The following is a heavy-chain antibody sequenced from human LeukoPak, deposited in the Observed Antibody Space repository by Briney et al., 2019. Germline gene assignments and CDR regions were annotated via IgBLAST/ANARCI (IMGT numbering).Heavy chain of an antibody. CDR2: IYYSGST. J-gene: IGHJ4*02. D-gene: IGHD3-22*01. Sequence: SETLSLTCTVSGGSISSSSYYWGWIRQPPGKGLEWIGSIYYSGSTYYNPSLKSRVTISVDTSKNQFSLKLSSVTAADTAVYYCARPVSSGDYDSSGYYFNYWGQGTLVTVSS. CDR3: ARPVSSGDYDSSGYYFNY. CDR1: GGSISSSSYY. V-gene: IGHV4-39*01.